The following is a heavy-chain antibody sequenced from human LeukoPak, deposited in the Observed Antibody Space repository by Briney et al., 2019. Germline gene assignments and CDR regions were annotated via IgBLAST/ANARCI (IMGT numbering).Heavy chain of an antibody. CDR3: AKRGVVIRVILVGFHKEAYYFDS. CDR1: GITLSNYG. D-gene: IGHD3-22*01. J-gene: IGHJ4*02. V-gene: IGHV3-23*01. Sequence: PGGSLRLSCAVSGITLSNYGMSWVRQAPGRGLEWVAGISDSGGRTNYADSVKGRLTISRDNPKNTLHLQMNSLRAEDTAVYFCAKRGVVIRVILVGFHKEAYYFDSWGQGALVTVSS. CDR2: ISDSGGRT.